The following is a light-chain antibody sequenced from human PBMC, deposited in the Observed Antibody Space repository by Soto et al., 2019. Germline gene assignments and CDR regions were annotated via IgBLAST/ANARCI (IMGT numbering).Light chain of an antibody. CDR1: QSVSSY. CDR3: QQRSNWLT. J-gene: IGKJ4*01. CDR2: DAS. Sequence: EIVLTQSPGTLCLSPGERATLSCRASQSVSSYLAWYQQKPGQAPRLLIYDASNRATGIPARFSGSGSGTDFTLTISSLEPEDFAVYYCQQRSNWLTFGGGTKVDIK. V-gene: IGKV3-11*01.